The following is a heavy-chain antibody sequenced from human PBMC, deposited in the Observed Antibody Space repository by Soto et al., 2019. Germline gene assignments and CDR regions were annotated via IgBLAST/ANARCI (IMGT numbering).Heavy chain of an antibody. Sequence: EVQLVESGEGLVQPGRSLRLSCAASGFTFDDYAMHWVRQAPGKGLEWVSGISWNSGSIGYADSVKGRFTISRDNAKNSLYLQMNSLRAEDTALYYCAKDSTIFGVDYTRSGAFDIWGQGTMVTVSS. D-gene: IGHD3-3*01. CDR2: ISWNSGSI. CDR1: GFTFDDYA. V-gene: IGHV3-9*01. J-gene: IGHJ3*02. CDR3: AKDSTIFGVDYTRSGAFDI.